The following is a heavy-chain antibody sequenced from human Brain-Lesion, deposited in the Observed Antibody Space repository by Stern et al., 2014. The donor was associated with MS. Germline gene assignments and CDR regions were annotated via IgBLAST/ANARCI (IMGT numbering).Heavy chain of an antibody. CDR2: VSYDGSNK. CDR1: GFTFGSCA. D-gene: IGHD2/OR15-2a*01. J-gene: IGHJ5*02. CDR3: AKDRQYLTYFFDH. V-gene: IGHV3-30*18. Sequence: VNLVESGGGVVQPGRPLRLSCVASGFTFGSCAMHWVRQAPGKGLEWVAGVSYDGSNKYYADSVKGRFTISRDNSQNTLYMQMSSLRPEDTAVYYCAKDRQYLTYFFDHWGQGSLVTVSS.